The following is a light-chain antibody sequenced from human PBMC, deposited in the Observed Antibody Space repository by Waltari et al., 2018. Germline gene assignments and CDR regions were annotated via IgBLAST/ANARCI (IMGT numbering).Light chain of an antibody. J-gene: IGKJ4*01. V-gene: IGKV3-15*01. CDR3: QQYHSWPPLT. CDR2: DSN. Sequence: EIVMTQSPATLSVSPGKRVTLSCRASQSVSDKLGWYQQKPGQAPRPLIYDSNIRATGIPVRFSGSGSGTEFTLTISSLQSEDSAVYYCQQYHSWPPLTFGGGTKVEI. CDR1: QSVSDK.